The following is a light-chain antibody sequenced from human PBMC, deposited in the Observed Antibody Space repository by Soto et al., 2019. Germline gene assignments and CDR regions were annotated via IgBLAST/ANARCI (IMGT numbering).Light chain of an antibody. CDR3: QPYNNWPPLT. CDR2: GTY. V-gene: IGKV3D-15*01. J-gene: IGKJ4*01. CDR1: QSVSSN. Sequence: EIVMTQSPATLSVSPGERATLSCRASQSVSSNLAWYQQKPGQAPRLLIYGTYIRATGIPARFSGSGSGTEFTLTISSLQSEAFAVYSCQPYNNWPPLTFGGGTKVEIK.